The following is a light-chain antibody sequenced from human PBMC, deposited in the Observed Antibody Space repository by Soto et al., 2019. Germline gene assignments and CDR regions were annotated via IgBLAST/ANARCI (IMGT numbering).Light chain of an antibody. Sequence: EIVMTQSPATLSVSPGERATLSCRASQSVSSNLAWYQQKPGQAPRLLIYGASTSATDIPARFSGSGSGTEFTLTINSLQSEDFAVYYCQQYNNWRGPFGQGTKVEIK. V-gene: IGKV3-15*01. CDR3: QQYNNWRGP. J-gene: IGKJ1*01. CDR1: QSVSSN. CDR2: GAS.